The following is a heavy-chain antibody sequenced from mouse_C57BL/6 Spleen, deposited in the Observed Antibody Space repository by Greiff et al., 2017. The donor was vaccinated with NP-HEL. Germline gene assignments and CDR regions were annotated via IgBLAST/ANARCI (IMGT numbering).Heavy chain of an antibody. J-gene: IGHJ1*03. V-gene: IGHV1-22*01. CDR1: GYTFTDYN. D-gene: IGHD1-1*01. Sequence: EVKLQESGPELVKPGASVKMSCKASGYTFTDYNMHWVKQSHGKSLEWIGYINPNNGGTSYNQKFKGKATLTVNKSSSTAYMELRSLTSEDSAVYYCARGSITTVVARYFDVWGTGTTVTVSS. CDR2: INPNNGGT. CDR3: ARGSITTVVARYFDV.